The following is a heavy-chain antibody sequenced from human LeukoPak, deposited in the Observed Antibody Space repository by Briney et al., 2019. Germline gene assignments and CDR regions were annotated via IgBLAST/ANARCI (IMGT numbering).Heavy chain of an antibody. CDR1: GFTFDDYA. V-gene: IGHV3-43*02. J-gene: IGHJ6*03. CDR2: ISGDGGST. Sequence: GGSLRPSCAASGFTFDDYAMHWVRQAPGKGLEWVSRISGDGGSTYYADSVKGRFTISRDNSKNSLYLQMSSLRTEDTALYYCAKDIYGDYSDYMDVWGKGTTVTVSS. D-gene: IGHD4-17*01. CDR3: AKDIYGDYSDYMDV.